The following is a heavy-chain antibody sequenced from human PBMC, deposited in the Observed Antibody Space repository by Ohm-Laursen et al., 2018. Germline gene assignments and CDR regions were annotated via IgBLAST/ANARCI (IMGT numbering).Heavy chain of an antibody. CDR3: ARDPQHGSGWRYNWLDP. Sequence: GASVKVSCKTSGGSFASYTISWVRQAPGHGLEWMGGIIPMSGLTNFAQKFQGRVTLAADTSTTTAYMELSSLTFEDTAIYYCARDPQHGSGWRYNWLDPWGQGTLVTVSS. CDR2: IIPMSGLT. D-gene: IGHD6-19*01. CDR1: GGSFASYT. V-gene: IGHV1-69*10. J-gene: IGHJ5*02.